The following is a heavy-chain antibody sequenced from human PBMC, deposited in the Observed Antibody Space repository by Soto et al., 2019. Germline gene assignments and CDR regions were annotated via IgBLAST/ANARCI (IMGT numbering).Heavy chain of an antibody. V-gene: IGHV1-69*06. D-gene: IGHD6-19*01. Sequence: SVKVSCKASGGTFSSYAISWVRQAPGQGLEWMGGIIPIFGTANYAQKFQGRVTITADKSTSTAYMELSSLRSEDTAVYYCARSGTRLSVAASLYFDYWGQGTLVPVSS. CDR2: IIPIFGTA. CDR3: ARSGTRLSVAASLYFDY. CDR1: GGTFSSYA. J-gene: IGHJ4*02.